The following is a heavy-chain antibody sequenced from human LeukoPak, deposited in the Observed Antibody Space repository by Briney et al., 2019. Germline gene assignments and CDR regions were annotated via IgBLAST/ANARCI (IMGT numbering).Heavy chain of an antibody. CDR3: ARGITVIGYYFDC. D-gene: IGHD6-19*01. V-gene: IGHV6-1*01. CDR2: TYYRSKWYN. J-gene: IGHJ4*02. CDR1: GDSVSTNGAA. Sequence: SQTLSLTCAISGDSVSTNGAAWNWIRQSPSRGLEWLGRTYYRSKWYNDYAVFVKSRITINPDTSKNQFSLQLNSVTPEDTAVYYCARGITVIGYYFDCWGQGTLVTVSS.